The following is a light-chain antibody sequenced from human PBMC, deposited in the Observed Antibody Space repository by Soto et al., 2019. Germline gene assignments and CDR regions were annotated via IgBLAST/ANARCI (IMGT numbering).Light chain of an antibody. Sequence: EIVLTQSPATLSLSPGERATLTCRASQSVSNLLAWYQHKPGQAPRLLIYDASIPATGGTARFMGRESGTDFSLTISGLEPEDFAVYYWQQYDSSPETFGQGTKVDIK. CDR3: QQYDSSPET. J-gene: IGKJ1*01. V-gene: IGKV3-11*01. CDR1: QSVSNL. CDR2: DAS.